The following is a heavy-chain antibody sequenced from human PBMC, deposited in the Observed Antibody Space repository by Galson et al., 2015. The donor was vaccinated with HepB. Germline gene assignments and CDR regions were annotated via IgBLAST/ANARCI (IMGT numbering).Heavy chain of an antibody. CDR2: VIPILGIA. CDR1: GGTFSSYT. Sequence: SVKVSCKASGGTFSSYTISWVRQAPGQGLEWMGRVIPILGIANYAQKFQGRVTITADKSTSTAYMELSSLRSEDTAVYYCARGYSLEIFDYWGQGTLVTVSS. D-gene: IGHD5-18*01. J-gene: IGHJ4*02. CDR3: ARGYSLEIFDY. V-gene: IGHV1-69*02.